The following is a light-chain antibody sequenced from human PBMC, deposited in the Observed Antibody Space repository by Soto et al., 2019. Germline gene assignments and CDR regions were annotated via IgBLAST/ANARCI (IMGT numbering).Light chain of an antibody. CDR1: SSDVGSYDY. CDR2: AVS. V-gene: IGLV2-8*01. J-gene: IGLJ1*01. Sequence: QSALTQPPSASGSPGQSVTISCTGTSSDVGSYDYVSWYQQHPGKAPKLIMYAVSERPSGVPDRFSGSKSGNTASLTVSGLQAEDEADYYCSSYAGSNNYVFGTGTKLTVL. CDR3: SSYAGSNNYV.